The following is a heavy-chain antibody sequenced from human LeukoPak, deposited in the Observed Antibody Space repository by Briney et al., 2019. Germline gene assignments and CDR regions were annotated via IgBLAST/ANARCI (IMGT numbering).Heavy chain of an antibody. CDR1: GFTFSSYG. J-gene: IGHJ2*01. V-gene: IGHV3-30*02. CDR2: IRYDGSNK. Sequence: PGGSLRLSCAASGFTFSSYGIHWVRQAPGKGLEWVAFIRYDGSNKYYADSVRGRFTISRDNSRNTLYLQMNSLRAEDTAVYYCAKVGDYYDSSGYPLWYFDLWGRGTLVTVSS. D-gene: IGHD3-22*01. CDR3: AKVGDYYDSSGYPLWYFDL.